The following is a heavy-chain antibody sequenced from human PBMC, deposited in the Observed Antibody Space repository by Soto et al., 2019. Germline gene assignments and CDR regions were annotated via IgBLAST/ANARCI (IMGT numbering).Heavy chain of an antibody. CDR3: ARDYVDTAMPDYYYYGMDV. CDR2: IIPIFGTA. CDR1: GGTFSSYA. Sequence: RASVKVSCKASGGTFSSYAISWVRQAPGQGLEWMGGIIPIFGTANYAQKFQGRVTITADKSTSTAYMELSSLRSEDTAVYYCARDYVDTAMPDYYYYGMDVWGQGXTVTVSS. J-gene: IGHJ6*02. V-gene: IGHV1-69*06. D-gene: IGHD5-18*01.